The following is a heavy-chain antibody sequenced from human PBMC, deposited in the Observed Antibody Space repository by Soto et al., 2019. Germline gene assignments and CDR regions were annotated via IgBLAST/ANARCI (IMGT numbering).Heavy chain of an antibody. Sequence: GSLRLSCXGSGFTFGNYAMSWVRQAPGKGLEWVSSITGIDGRTYYADSVKGRFTISRDNPKNTLYLQMNNLRAEDTAMFYCAKDRGPYCSGGICYPPSWFDPWGQGTQVTVSS. J-gene: IGHJ5*02. CDR1: GFTFGNYA. D-gene: IGHD2-15*01. V-gene: IGHV3-23*01. CDR3: AKDRGPYCSGGICYPPSWFDP. CDR2: ITGIDGRT.